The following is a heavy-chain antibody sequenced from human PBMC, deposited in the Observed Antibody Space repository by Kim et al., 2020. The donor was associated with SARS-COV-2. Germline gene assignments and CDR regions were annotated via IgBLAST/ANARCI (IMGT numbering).Heavy chain of an antibody. CDR2: IYYSGST. J-gene: IGHJ4*02. CDR1: GGSIISYY. D-gene: IGHD3-22*01. Sequence: SETLSLTCTVSGGSIISYYWSWIRQPPGKGLEWIGYIYYSGSTNYNSSLKSRVTISVDTSKNQFSLKLNSVTAADTAVYYCARHLYDGGGYYYFDSWGQGTLVTVSS. V-gene: IGHV4-59*08. CDR3: ARHLYDGGGYYYFDS.